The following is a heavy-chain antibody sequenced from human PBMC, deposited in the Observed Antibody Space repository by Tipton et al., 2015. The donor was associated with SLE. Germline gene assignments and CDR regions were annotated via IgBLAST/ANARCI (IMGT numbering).Heavy chain of an antibody. CDR1: GGSISSYY. J-gene: IGHJ4*02. CDR2: IYYSGST. D-gene: IGHD1-20*01. Sequence: LRLSCTVSGGSISSYYWSWIRQPPGKGLEWIGYIYYSGSTNYNPSLKSRVTISVDTSKNQFSLKLSSVTAADTAVYYCARGSEPITGTFDYWGQGTLVTVSS. V-gene: IGHV4-59*01. CDR3: ARGSEPITGTFDY.